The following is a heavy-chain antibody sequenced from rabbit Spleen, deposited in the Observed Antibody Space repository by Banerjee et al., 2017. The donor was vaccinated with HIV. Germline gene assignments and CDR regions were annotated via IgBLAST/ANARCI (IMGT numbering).Heavy chain of an antibody. CDR1: GFSFSSYYY. CDR3: AREGYTYGYSDLGYNPL. V-gene: IGHV1S40*01. D-gene: IGHD6-1*01. Sequence: QSLEESGEGLVQPGASLTLTCTASGFSFSSYYYMCWVRQAPGKGLEWIGCINIGSGNTYYASWAKGRFTISKTSSTTVTLQMTSLTAADTATYFCAREGYTYGYSDLGYNPLWGPGTLVTVS. J-gene: IGHJ4*01. CDR2: INIGSGNT.